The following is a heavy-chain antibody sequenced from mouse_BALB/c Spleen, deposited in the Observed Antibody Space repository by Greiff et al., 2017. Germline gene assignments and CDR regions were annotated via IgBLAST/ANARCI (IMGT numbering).Heavy chain of an antibody. V-gene: IGHV1-54*01. J-gene: IGHJ3*01. CDR3: ARGFYYYGSSSAWFAY. D-gene: IGHD1-1*01. CDR2: INPGSGGT. Sequence: VQGVESGAELVRPGTSVKVSCKASGYAFTNYLIEWVKQRPGQGLEWIGVINPGSGGTNYNEKFKGKATLTADKSSSTAYMQLSSLTSDDSAVYFCARGFYYYGSSSAWFAYWGQGTLVTVSA. CDR1: GYAFTNYL.